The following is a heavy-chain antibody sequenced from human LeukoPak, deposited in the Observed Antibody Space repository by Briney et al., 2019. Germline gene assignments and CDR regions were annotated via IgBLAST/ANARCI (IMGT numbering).Heavy chain of an antibody. CDR2: ISYDGSNK. D-gene: IGHD3-22*01. CDR1: GFTFSTYA. CDR3: ARVDYYDSSGYFDY. J-gene: IGHJ4*02. Sequence: GGSLRLSCAASGFTFSTYAMHWVRQAPGKGLEWVAVISYDGSNKYYADSVKGRFTISRDNSKNTLYLQMNSLRAEDTAVYYCARVDYYDSSGYFDYWGQGTLVTVPS. V-gene: IGHV3-30*19.